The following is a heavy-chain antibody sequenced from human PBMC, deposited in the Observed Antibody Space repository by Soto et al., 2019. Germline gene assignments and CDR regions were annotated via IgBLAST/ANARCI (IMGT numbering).Heavy chain of an antibody. V-gene: IGHV1-46*01. CDR2: INPSGGST. CDR1: GYTFTSYY. J-gene: IGHJ5*02. Sequence: ASVKVSCKASGYTFTSYYMHWVRQAPGQGLEWMGIINPSGGSTSYAHKFQGRVTMTRDTSTSTVYMELSSLRSEDTVVYYCARDWGIAAAGSYNWFDPWGQGTLVTVSS. CDR3: ARDWGIAAAGSYNWFDP. D-gene: IGHD6-13*01.